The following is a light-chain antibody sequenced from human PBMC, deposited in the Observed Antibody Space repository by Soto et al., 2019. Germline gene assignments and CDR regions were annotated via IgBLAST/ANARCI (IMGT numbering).Light chain of an antibody. CDR2: NVS. CDR1: SSDIGGYDY. V-gene: IGLV2-14*01. J-gene: IGLJ2*01. CDR3: SSFTSSTTLV. Sequence: QSALTQPASVSGSPGQSITISCTGTSSDIGGYDYVSWYQQHPGKAPKLMIHNVSNRPSGVSNRFPGSKSGNTASLTISGLQAEDEADYYCSSFTSSTTLVFGGGTKLTVL.